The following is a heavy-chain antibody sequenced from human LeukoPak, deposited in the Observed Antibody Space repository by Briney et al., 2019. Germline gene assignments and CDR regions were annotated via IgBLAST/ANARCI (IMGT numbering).Heavy chain of an antibody. CDR3: ARHSGPYSSSWFDY. Sequence: PSETLSLTCTVSGGSISSSSYYWGWIRQPPGKGLEWIGSIYYSGSTYYNPSLKSRVTISVDTSKNQFSLKLSSVTAADTAVYCCARHSGPYSSSWFDYWGQGTLVTVSS. V-gene: IGHV4-39*01. CDR2: IYYSGST. CDR1: GGSISSSSYY. D-gene: IGHD6-13*01. J-gene: IGHJ5*01.